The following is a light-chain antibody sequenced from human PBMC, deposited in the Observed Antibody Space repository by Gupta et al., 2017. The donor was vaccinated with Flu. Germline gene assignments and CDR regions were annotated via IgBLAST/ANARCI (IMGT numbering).Light chain of an antibody. V-gene: IGKV3-20*01. CDR2: ATS. J-gene: IGKJ1*01. CDR1: QSVSSSY. CDR3: QQDGNYPPWT. Sequence: EVLLTQSPGTMSLSPGERATLSCRASQSVSSSYLAWYKQKPGQAPRLFIYATSSRATGIPDRFSGSGSGTDFTLSISRREPEDFAVYFCQQDGNYPPWTFGQGTKVEMK.